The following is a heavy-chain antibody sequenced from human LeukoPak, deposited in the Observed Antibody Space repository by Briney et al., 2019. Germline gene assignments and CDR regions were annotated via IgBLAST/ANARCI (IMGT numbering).Heavy chain of an antibody. Sequence: PSETLSLTCAVYGGSFSGYYWSWIRQPPGKGLEWIGSIYHSGTTYSGSTYYNPSLKSRVTISLDTSKNQFSLKVGSMTAADTAVYYCAGAGGYGLIDYWGQGTMVTVSS. J-gene: IGHJ4*02. CDR1: GGSFSGYY. CDR3: AGAGGYGLIDY. D-gene: IGHD5-18*01. V-gene: IGHV4-34*01. CDR2: IYHSGTTYSGST.